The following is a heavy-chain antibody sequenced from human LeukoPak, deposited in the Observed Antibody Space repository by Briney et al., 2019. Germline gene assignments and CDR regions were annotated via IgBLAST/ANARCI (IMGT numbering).Heavy chain of an antibody. CDR3: TRGIYGDQGFDY. D-gene: IGHD4-17*01. V-gene: IGHV3-53*01. J-gene: IGHJ4*02. Sequence: GGSLRLSCAASGFTVSSNYMSWVRQAPGKGLEWVSVIYSDGSTYYADSVEGRFTISRDNSKNTLYLQMNSLRAEDTAVYYCTRGIYGDQGFDYWGQGTLVTVSS. CDR1: GFTVSSNY. CDR2: IYSDGST.